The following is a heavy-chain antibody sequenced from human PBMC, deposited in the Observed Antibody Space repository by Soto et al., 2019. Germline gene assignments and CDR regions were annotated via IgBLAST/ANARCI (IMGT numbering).Heavy chain of an antibody. J-gene: IGHJ6*02. CDR2: IYYSGST. CDR1: GGSISSYY. D-gene: IGHD3-9*01. Sequence: SSETLSLTCTVSGGSISSYYWSWIRQPPGKGLEWIGYIYYSGSTNYNPSLKSRVTISVDTSKNQFSLKLSSVTAADTAVYYCARQPTPDYDILTGSYYYYGMDVWGQGTTVTVS. V-gene: IGHV4-59*08. CDR3: ARQPTPDYDILTGSYYYYGMDV.